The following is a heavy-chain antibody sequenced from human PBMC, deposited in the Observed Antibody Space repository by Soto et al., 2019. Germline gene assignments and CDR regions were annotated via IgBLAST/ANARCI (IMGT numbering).Heavy chain of an antibody. CDR3: ARDPVRDTNFGVGPPDRMAV. J-gene: IGHJ6*02. D-gene: IGHD3-3*01. CDR1: GYTFTSYG. Sequence: GASVKVSCKASGYTFTSYGISWVRQAPVQGLEWMGWISAYNGNTNYAQKLQGRVTMTTDTSTSTAYMELRSLRSDDTAVYYCARDPVRDTNFGVGPPDRMAVWGRGTTVTVSS. V-gene: IGHV1-18*01. CDR2: ISAYNGNT.